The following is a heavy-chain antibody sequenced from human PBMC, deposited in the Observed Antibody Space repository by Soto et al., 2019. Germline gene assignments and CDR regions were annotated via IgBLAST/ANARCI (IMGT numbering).Heavy chain of an antibody. V-gene: IGHV3-30*18. D-gene: IGHD6-19*01. CDR1: GFIFRSYG. CDR3: AKQGIEVAGTDYFDY. J-gene: IGHJ4*02. CDR2: ISHDGSKA. Sequence: QVQLVESGGGVVQPGKSLRLACTATGFIFRSYGVHWVRQAPGKGLEWVAVISHDGSKAHYADDVNGRFTISRDNAKNTVHLQMNSLRAEDTAVYYCAKQGIEVAGTDYFDYWGQGALVTVA.